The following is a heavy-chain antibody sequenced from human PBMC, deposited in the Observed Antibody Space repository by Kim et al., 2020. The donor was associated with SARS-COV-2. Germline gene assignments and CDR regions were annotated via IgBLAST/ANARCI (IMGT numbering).Heavy chain of an antibody. V-gene: IGHV4-39*01. J-gene: IGHJ4*02. CDR3: ARALLWFGELLYPFDY. D-gene: IGHD3-10*01. Sequence: SETLSLTCTVSGGSISSSSYYWGWIRQPPGKGLEWIGSIYYSGSTYYNPSLKSRVTISVDTSKNQFSLKLSSVTAADTAVYYCARALLWFGELLYPFDYWGQGTLVTVSS. CDR2: IYYSGST. CDR1: GGSISSSSYY.